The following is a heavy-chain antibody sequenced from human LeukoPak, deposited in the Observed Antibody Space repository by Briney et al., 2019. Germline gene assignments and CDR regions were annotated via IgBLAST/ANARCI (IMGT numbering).Heavy chain of an antibody. CDR2: INHSGST. CDR1: GGSFSAYY. V-gene: IGHV4-34*01. Sequence: PSETLSLTCAVYGGSFSAYYWSWIRQPPEKGLEWIGEINHSGSTNYNPSLKSRVSISVDTSKSQFSLKLSSVTAADTAVYYCARHLMAVAGWKFDYWGQGTLVTVSS. D-gene: IGHD6-19*01. CDR3: ARHLMAVAGWKFDY. J-gene: IGHJ4*02.